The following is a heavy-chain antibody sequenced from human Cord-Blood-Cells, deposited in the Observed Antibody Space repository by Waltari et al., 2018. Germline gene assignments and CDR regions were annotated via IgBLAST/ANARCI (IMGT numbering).Heavy chain of an antibody. Sequence: QVQLVQSGAEVKKPGSSVKVSCQASGGNFSSYAISWVRQAPGQGLAWMGGIIPIFGTANYAQKFQGRVTMTADKSTSTAYMELSSLRSEDTAVYYCARGKGTIFGVVILQKQDFQHWGQGTLVTVSS. CDR3: ARGKGTIFGVVILQKQDFQH. CDR1: GGNFSSYA. J-gene: IGHJ1*01. CDR2: IIPIFGTA. D-gene: IGHD3-3*01. V-gene: IGHV1-69*06.